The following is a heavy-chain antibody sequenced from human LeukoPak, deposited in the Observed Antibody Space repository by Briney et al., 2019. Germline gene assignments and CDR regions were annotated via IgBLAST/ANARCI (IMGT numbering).Heavy chain of an antibody. CDR2: ISSSSSTI. D-gene: IGHD4-17*01. V-gene: IGHV3-48*04. J-gene: IGHJ4*02. CDR3: ARGHTAVTRHFDF. CDR1: GFTFSSYS. Sequence: HPGGSLRLSCAASGFTFSSYSMNWVRQAPGKGLEWVSYISSSSSTIYYADSVKGRFTISRDDAKNLLYLDMNSLRAEDTAVYYCARGHTAVTRHFDFWGQGTLVTVSS.